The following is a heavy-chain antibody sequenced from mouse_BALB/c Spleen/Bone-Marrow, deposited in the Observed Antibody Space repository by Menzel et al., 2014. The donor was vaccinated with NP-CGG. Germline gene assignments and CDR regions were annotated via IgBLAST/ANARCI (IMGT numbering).Heavy chain of an antibody. CDR1: GFTFXDYY. D-gene: IGHD2-3*01. CDR3: ARDMGGLLFDY. CDR2: IRNKANGYTT. V-gene: IGHV7-3*02. Sequence: EVKLMESGGGLVQPGGSLRLSCATSGFTFXDYYMNWVRQPPGKALEWLGFIRNKANGYTTEYSASVKGRFTISRDNSQSILYLQMNTLRAEDSATYYCARDMGGLLFDYWGQGTTLTVSS. J-gene: IGHJ2*01.